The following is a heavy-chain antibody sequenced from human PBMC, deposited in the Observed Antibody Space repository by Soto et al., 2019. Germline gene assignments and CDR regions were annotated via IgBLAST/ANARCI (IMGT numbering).Heavy chain of an antibody. CDR2: IMPAFGTT. V-gene: IGHV1-69*06. J-gene: IGHJ3*02. D-gene: IGHD1-26*01. Sequence: QVQLVQSGAEVKKPGSSVKVSCKASGGTFDSFAISWVRQAPGQGLEWMGVIMPAFGTTHSAKRFQGRVTVTADKSTTTAYMELTTVGTEDTAWYYCAIRGHVVGGAFHSWGQGTMVSVSS. CDR3: AIRGHVVGGAFHS. CDR1: GGTFDSFA.